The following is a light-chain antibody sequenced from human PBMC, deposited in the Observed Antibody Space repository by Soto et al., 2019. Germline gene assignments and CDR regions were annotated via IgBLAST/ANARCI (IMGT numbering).Light chain of an antibody. CDR2: DAS. Sequence: EIVMTQSPATLSVSPGERATLSCRASQSVNSNLAWYRQKPGQAPRLLISDASTRATGVPARFSGSGSGTEFTLLISSLQSEDSGIYYCQQYNFWPPLTFGGGTKVEIK. V-gene: IGKV3-15*01. CDR3: QQYNFWPPLT. CDR1: QSVNSN. J-gene: IGKJ4*01.